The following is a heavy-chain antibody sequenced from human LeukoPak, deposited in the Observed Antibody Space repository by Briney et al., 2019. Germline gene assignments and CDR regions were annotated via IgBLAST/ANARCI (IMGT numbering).Heavy chain of an antibody. D-gene: IGHD2-2*01. CDR1: GFTFSSYG. J-gene: IGHJ4*02. CDR2: ISYDGSNK. V-gene: IGHV3-30*18. CDR3: AKNLNIVVVPAAVDY. Sequence: GGSLRLSCAASGFTFSSYGMHWVRQAPGKGLEWVAVISYDGSNKYYADSVKGRFTISRDNSKNTLYLQMNSLRAEDTAVYYCAKNLNIVVVPAAVDYWGQGTLVIVSS.